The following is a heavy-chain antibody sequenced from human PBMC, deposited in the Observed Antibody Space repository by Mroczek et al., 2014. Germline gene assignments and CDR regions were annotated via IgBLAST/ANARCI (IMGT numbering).Heavy chain of an antibody. CDR3: ASGGVLARLNDNWFDP. V-gene: IGHV3-30-3*01. CDR2: ISYDGSNK. CDR1: GFTFSSYA. D-gene: IGHD2-8*02. J-gene: IGHJ5*02. Sequence: QVQLQESGGGVVQPGRSLRLSCAASGFTFSSYAMHWVRQAPGKGLEWVAVISYDGSNKYYADSVKGRFTISRDNSKNTLYLQMNSLRAEDTAVYYCASGGVLARLNDNWFDPWGQGTLVTVSS.